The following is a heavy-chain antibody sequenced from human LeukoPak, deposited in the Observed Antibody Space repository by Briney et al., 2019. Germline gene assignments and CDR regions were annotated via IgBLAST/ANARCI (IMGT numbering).Heavy chain of an antibody. CDR2: FDPEDGET. V-gene: IGHV1-24*01. J-gene: IGHJ4*02. Sequence: AASVKVSCKVSGYTLTELSMHWVRQAPGKGLEWMGGFDPEDGETIYAQKFQGRVTMTEDTSTDTAYMELSSLRSEDTAVYYCARDRWRDSTSSFDYWGQGTLVTVSS. CDR3: ARDRWRDSTSSFDY. D-gene: IGHD6-6*01. CDR1: GYTLTELS.